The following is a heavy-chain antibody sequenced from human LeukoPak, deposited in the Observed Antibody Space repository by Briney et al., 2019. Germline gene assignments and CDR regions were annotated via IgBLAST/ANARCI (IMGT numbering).Heavy chain of an antibody. J-gene: IGHJ6*03. V-gene: IGHV4-39*01. CDR3: ARQISDYYYYYMDV. Sequence: SETLSLTCTVSGGSISSRNYYWGWVRQSPGKGLELVGSIYYTETTYYNPSLESRVAISVDASKNQFSLKLRSVTAADTAQYYCARQISDYYYYYMDVWGTGTTVTVSS. CDR1: GGSISSRNYY. CDR2: IYYTETT. D-gene: IGHD6-19*01.